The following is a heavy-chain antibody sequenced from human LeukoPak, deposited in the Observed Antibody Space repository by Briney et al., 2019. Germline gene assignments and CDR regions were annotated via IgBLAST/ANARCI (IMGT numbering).Heavy chain of an antibody. CDR1: GFTVSSNY. CDR3: ARDYRYGSGSYHNY. J-gene: IGHJ4*02. CDR2: IYSGGST. V-gene: IGHV3-53*04. Sequence: PGGSLRLSCAASGFTVSSNYMSWVRQAPGKGLEWVSVIYSGGSTYYADSVKGRFTISRHNSKNTLYLQMNSLRAEDTAVYYCARDYRYGSGSYHNYWGQGTPVTVSS. D-gene: IGHD3-10*01.